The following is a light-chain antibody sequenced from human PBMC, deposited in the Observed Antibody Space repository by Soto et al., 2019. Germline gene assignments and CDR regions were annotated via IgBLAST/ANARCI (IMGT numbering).Light chain of an antibody. CDR2: GVS. Sequence: EIVMTQSPATLSLSPGEGATLSCRASQSVGSNLAWFQQRPGQAPRLLIYGVSTRVTGIPARFSGSGSGTEFTLTISSLQSEDLALYYCQQYADWPWTFGQGTKVDIK. CDR3: QQYADWPWT. J-gene: IGKJ1*01. CDR1: QSVGSN. V-gene: IGKV3D-15*01.